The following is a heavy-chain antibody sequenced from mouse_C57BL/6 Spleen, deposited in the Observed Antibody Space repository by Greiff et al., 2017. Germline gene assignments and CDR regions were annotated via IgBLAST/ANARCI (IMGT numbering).Heavy chain of an antibody. V-gene: IGHV1-82*01. CDR1: GYAFSSSW. D-gene: IGHD2-2*01. J-gene: IGHJ4*01. Sequence: QVQLQQSGPELVKPGASVKISCKASGYAFSSSWMNWVKQRPGKGLEWIGRIYPGDGDTNYNGKFKGKATLTADKSSSTAYMQLSSLTSEDSAVYFCAIIYYGYDGGAMDYWGQGTSVTVSS. CDR3: AIIYYGYDGGAMDY. CDR2: IYPGDGDT.